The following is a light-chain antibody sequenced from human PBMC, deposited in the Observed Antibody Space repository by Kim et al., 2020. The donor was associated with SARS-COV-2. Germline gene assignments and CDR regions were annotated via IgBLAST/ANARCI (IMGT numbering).Light chain of an antibody. CDR1: TSIIGADYD. CDR2: GNI. CDR3: QSYDDSLSAYV. J-gene: IGLJ1*01. V-gene: IGLV1-40*01. Sequence: QRLTISCVGTTSIIGADYDVHWYQQLPGTTPRLLVYGNISRPAGVPDRFSSSKSDTSASLAITGLQAEDEADYYCQSYDDSLSAYVFGTGTKVTVL.